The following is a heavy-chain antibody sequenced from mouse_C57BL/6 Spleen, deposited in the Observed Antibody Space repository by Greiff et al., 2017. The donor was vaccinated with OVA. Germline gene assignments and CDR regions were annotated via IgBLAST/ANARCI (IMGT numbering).Heavy chain of an antibody. CDR2: ISSGSSTI. CDR3: ARGKYGNYEGNYAMDY. CDR1: GFTFSDYG. D-gene: IGHD2-10*02. V-gene: IGHV5-17*01. Sequence: EVMLVESGGGLVKPGGSLKLSCAASGFTFSDYGMHWVRQAPEKGLEWVAYISSGSSTIYYADTVKGRFTISRDNAKNTLFLQMTSLRSEDTAMYDCARGKYGNYEGNYAMDYWGQGTSVTVSS. J-gene: IGHJ4*01.